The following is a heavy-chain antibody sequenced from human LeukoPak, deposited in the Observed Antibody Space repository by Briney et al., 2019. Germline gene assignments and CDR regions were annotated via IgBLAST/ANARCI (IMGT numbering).Heavy chain of an antibody. V-gene: IGHV1-3*01. CDR2: INAGNGNT. CDR1: GYTFTSYA. J-gene: IGHJ4*02. Sequence: ASVKVSCMASGYTFTSYAMHWVRQAPGQRLEWMGWINAGNGNTKYSQKFQGRVTITRDTSASTAYMELSSLRSEDTAVYYCARARSYSGYDFADYWGQGTLVTVSS. D-gene: IGHD5-12*01. CDR3: ARARSYSGYDFADY.